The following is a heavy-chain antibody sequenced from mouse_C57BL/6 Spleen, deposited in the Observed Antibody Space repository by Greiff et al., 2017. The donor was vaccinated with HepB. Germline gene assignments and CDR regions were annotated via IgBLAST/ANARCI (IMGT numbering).Heavy chain of an antibody. CDR1: GFTFSDYG. J-gene: IGHJ1*03. CDR2: ISSGSSTI. V-gene: IGHV5-17*01. CDR3: ARELNWYFDV. Sequence: EVQGVESGGGLVKPGGSLKLSCAASGFTFSDYGMHWVRQAPEKGLEWVAYISSGSSTIYYADTVEGRFTISRDNAKNTLFLQMTSLRSEDTAMYYCARELNWYFDVWGTGTTVTVSS.